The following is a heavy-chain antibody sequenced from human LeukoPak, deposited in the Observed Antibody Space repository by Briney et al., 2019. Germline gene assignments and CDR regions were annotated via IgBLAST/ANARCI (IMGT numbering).Heavy chain of an antibody. CDR3: ARHYGSGRTFDY. CDR2: IYSSGTT. V-gene: IGHV4-39*07. D-gene: IGHD3-10*01. CDR1: GGSISSSSYY. J-gene: IGHJ4*02. Sequence: PSETLSLTCTVSGGSISSSSYYWGWIRQPPGKGLEWIGSIYSSGTTYYNPSLKSRVTMSVDTSKNQFSLKLSSVTAADTAVYYCARHYGSGRTFDYWGQGTLVTVSS.